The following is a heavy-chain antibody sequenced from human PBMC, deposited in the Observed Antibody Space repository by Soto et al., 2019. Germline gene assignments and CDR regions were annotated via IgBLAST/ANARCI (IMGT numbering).Heavy chain of an antibody. CDR3: ARDPLWGTAMVLWYFDL. V-gene: IGHV3-74*01. CDR1: GFTFSSYW. CDR2: ITYDGSNT. Sequence: PGGSLRLSCTASGFTFSSYWMHWVRQVPGKGLEWVTRITYDGSNTSYADSVKGRFTISRDNSKNTLYLQMNSLRAEDTAVYYCARDPLWGTAMVLWYFDLWGRGTLVTVSS. D-gene: IGHD5-18*01. J-gene: IGHJ2*01.